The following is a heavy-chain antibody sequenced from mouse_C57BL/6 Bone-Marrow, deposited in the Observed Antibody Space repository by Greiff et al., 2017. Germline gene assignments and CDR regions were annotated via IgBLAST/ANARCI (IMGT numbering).Heavy chain of an antibody. CDR2: ISYDGSN. V-gene: IGHV3-6*01. Sequence: VQLKESGPGLVKPSQSLSLTCSVTGYSITSGYYWNWIRQFPGNKLEWMGYISYDGSNNYNPSLKNRISITRDTSKNQFFLKLNSVTTEDTATYYCAREGFMDYWGQGTSVTVSS. CDR1: GYSITSGYY. CDR3: AREGFMDY. J-gene: IGHJ4*01.